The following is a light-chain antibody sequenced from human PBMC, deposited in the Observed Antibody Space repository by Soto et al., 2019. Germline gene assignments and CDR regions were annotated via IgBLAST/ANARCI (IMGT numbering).Light chain of an antibody. CDR3: QQYNSYST. J-gene: IGKJ1*01. Sequence: DIQMTQSPSTLSASVGDRVTITCRASQGISGRLAWYQQKPGKAPNLLIYDVSNLESGVPSRFSSTGSGTEFTLTINSLQHDDFATYYCQQYNSYSTFGPGTKVEVK. V-gene: IGKV1-5*01. CDR2: DVS. CDR1: QGISGR.